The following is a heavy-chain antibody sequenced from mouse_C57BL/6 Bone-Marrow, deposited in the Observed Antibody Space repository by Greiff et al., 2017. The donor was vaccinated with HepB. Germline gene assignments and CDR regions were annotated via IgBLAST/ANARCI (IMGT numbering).Heavy chain of an antibody. D-gene: IGHD2-5*01. CDR2: SYPGDGDT. J-gene: IGHJ3*01. V-gene: IGHV1-82*01. CDR1: GYAFSSSW. CDR3: ARDYSKGFAY. Sequence: VKLVESGPELVKPGALVKISRKASGYAFSSSWMNWVKQRPGKGLEWIGRSYPGDGDTNYNGKFKGKATLTSDKSSSTAYMQLSSLTSEDSAVYFCARDYSKGFAYWDQGTRVTVSA.